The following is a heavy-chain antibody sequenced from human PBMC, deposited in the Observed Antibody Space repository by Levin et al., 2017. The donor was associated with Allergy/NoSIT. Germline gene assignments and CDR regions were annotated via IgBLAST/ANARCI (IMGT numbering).Heavy chain of an antibody. Sequence: SQTLSLTCAVYGGSFSGYYWSWIRQPPGKGLEWIGEINHSGSTNYNPSLKSRVTISVDTSKNQFSLKLSSVTAADTAVYYCAGRIAVAGTPYLYNWFDPWGQGTLVTVSS. CDR3: AGRIAVAGTPYLYNWFDP. J-gene: IGHJ5*02. CDR1: GGSFSGYY. CDR2: INHSGST. D-gene: IGHD6-19*01. V-gene: IGHV4-34*01.